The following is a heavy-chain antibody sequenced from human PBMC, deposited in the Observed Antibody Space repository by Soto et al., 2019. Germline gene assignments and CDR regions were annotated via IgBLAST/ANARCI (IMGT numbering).Heavy chain of an antibody. D-gene: IGHD3-22*01. V-gene: IGHV1-46*03. CDR2: INPSGGST. J-gene: IGHJ4*02. CDR1: GYTFTSYY. Sequence: EASVKVSCKASGYTFTSYYVHWVRQAPGQGLEWMGIINPSGGSTSYAQKFQGRVTMTRDTSTSTVYMELSSLRSEDTAVYYCARVQKDMYYYDSSGYYPFDYWGQGTLVTAPQ. CDR3: ARVQKDMYYYDSSGYYPFDY.